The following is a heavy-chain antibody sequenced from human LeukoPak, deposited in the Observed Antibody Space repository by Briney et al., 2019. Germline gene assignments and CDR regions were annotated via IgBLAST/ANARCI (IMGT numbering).Heavy chain of an antibody. CDR1: GGSISSYY. D-gene: IGHD3-22*01. CDR3: ARGRYYDSSGPFDY. V-gene: IGHV4-59*01. J-gene: IGHJ4*02. Sequence: SETLSLTCTVSGGSISSYYWSWIRQPPGKGLEWIGYIYYSGSTNYNPSLKSRVTISVDTSKNQFSLKLSSVTAADTAVYYCARGRYYDSSGPFDYWGQGTLVTVSS. CDR2: IYYSGST.